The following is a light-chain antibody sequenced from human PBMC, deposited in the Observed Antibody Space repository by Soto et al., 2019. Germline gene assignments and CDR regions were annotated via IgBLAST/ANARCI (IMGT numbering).Light chain of an antibody. CDR2: EVS. Sequence: QPVLTQPASVSGSPGQSITISCTGTSSDVGGSNYVSWYQQHPGTAPKLMIYEVSNRPSGVSNRFSGSKSGNTASLTISGLQAEDEADYYCSSYTSSSTRVFGGGTKLTVL. V-gene: IGLV2-14*01. CDR1: SSDVGGSNY. J-gene: IGLJ3*02. CDR3: SSYTSSSTRV.